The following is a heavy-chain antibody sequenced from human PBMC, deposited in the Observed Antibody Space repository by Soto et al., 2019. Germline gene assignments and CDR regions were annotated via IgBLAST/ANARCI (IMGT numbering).Heavy chain of an antibody. D-gene: IGHD3-9*01. CDR1: GYSFTSYW. Sequence: GESLKISCKGSGYSFTSYWIGWVRQMPGKGLEWMGIIYPGDSDTRYSPSFQGQVTISADKSISTAYLQWSSLKASDTAMYYCARHKVLRYFDWLLLPSLYMDVWGKGTTVTVSS. V-gene: IGHV5-51*01. CDR3: ARHKVLRYFDWLLLPSLYMDV. CDR2: IYPGDSDT. J-gene: IGHJ6*03.